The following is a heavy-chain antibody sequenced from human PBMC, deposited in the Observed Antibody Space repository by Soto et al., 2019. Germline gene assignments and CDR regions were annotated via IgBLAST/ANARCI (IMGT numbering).Heavy chain of an antibody. CDR3: VRDTAYCSGGTCYSSHDMDV. J-gene: IGHJ6*01. CDR1: GFTFSSYA. V-gene: IGHV3-30*04. D-gene: IGHD2-15*01. CDR2: ISYDGRNK. Sequence: GGSLRLSCAASGFTFSSYAMHWVRQAPGKGLEWVAVISYDGRNKYYADSVKGRFTISRDNSKNTLYLEMNSLRVEETAVYHCVRDTAYCSGGTCYSSHDMDVWGQGTTVTVSS.